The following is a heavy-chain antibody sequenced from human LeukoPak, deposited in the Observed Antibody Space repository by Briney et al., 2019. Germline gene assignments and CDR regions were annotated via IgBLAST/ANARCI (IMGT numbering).Heavy chain of an antibody. CDR1: GFTFSNYC. D-gene: IGHD3-10*01. CDR3: ARLWFGELFIYSDY. J-gene: IGHJ4*02. CDR2: IKQDGSEK. Sequence: GGSLRLSCAASGFTFSNYCMSWVRQAPGKGLEWVANIKQDGSEKYYVDSVKGRFTISRDNAKNSLYLQMNSLRAEDTAVYYCARLWFGELFIYSDYWGQGTLVTVSS. V-gene: IGHV3-7*03.